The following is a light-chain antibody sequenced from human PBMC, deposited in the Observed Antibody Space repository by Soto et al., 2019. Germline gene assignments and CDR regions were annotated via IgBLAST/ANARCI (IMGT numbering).Light chain of an antibody. CDR3: QSYDSSLSVF. J-gene: IGLJ1*01. CDR1: SSNIGAGYD. V-gene: IGLV1-40*01. CDR2: GNS. Sequence: QSVLTQRPSVSGAPGQRVTISCTGRSSNIGAGYDVHWYQKLPGTAPKLLISGNSNRPSGVPDRFSGSKSGTSASLAITGLQAEDEADYYCQSYDSSLSVFFGTGTKLTVL.